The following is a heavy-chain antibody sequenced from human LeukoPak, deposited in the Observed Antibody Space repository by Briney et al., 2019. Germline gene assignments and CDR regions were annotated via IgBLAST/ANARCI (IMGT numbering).Heavy chain of an antibody. CDR1: GFTFGDYA. Sequence: GSLRLSCTASGFTFGDYALSWVRQAPGKGLEWIGSIYHSGSTYYNPSLKSRVTISVDTSKNQFSLKLSSVTAADTAVYYCARPVVGATSNWFDPWGQGTLVTVSS. J-gene: IGHJ5*02. CDR3: ARPVVGATSNWFDP. D-gene: IGHD1-26*01. V-gene: IGHV4-38-2*02. CDR2: IYHSGST.